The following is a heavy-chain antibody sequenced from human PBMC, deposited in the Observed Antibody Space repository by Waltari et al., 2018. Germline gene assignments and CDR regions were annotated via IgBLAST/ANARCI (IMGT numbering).Heavy chain of an antibody. V-gene: IGHV4-39*07. D-gene: IGHD4-17*01. CDR2: IYYSGST. CDR1: GGSISSSSYY. Sequence: QLQLQESGPGLVKPSETLSLTCTVSGGSISSSSYYWGWIRQPPGKGLEWIGSIYYSGSTYYNPSLKSRVTISVDTSKNQFSLKLSSVTAADTAVYYCARGSIEKRSDWYFDLWGRGTLVTVSS. CDR3: ARGSIEKRSDWYFDL. J-gene: IGHJ2*01.